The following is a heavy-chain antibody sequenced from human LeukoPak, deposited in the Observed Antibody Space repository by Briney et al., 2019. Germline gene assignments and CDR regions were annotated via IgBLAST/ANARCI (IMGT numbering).Heavy chain of an antibody. J-gene: IGHJ3*02. CDR2: IYYSGST. V-gene: IGHV4-39*07. D-gene: IGHD3-3*01. CDR3: ARDGQFFAFDI. Sequence: PSETLSLTCTVSGGSISSSSYYWGWIRQPPGKGLEWIGSIYYSGSTYYNPSLKSRVTISVDTSKNQFSLKLSSVTAADTAVYYCARDGQFFAFDIWGQGTMVTVSS. CDR1: GGSISSSSYY.